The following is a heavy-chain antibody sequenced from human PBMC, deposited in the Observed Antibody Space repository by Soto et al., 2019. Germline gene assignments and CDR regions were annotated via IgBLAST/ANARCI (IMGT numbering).Heavy chain of an antibody. D-gene: IGHD3-10*01. J-gene: IGHJ6*02. CDR1: GGSFTSFS. CDR3: GRGVTIFGSAPRDLPPDV. CDR2: GIRLIGKV. Sequence: LEQSGAEVRSPGSSVTISCKASGGSFTSFSIDWVRQAPGEGLEGIGGGIRLIGKVRYSPTFQNRVTMRTDESANTASLHLRRLTSDDTAVYFCGRGVTIFGSAPRDLPPDVWGQGTALIVSS. V-gene: IGHV1-69*05.